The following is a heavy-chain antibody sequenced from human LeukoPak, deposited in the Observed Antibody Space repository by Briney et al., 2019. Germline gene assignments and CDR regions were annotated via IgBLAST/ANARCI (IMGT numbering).Heavy chain of an antibody. CDR1: GGAFNNYY. J-gene: IGHJ4*02. V-gene: IGHV4-59*05. D-gene: IGHD2-2*01. CDR2: IYYSGST. Sequence: SETLSLTCAVYGGAFNNYYWSWIRQPSGRGLEWIGSIYYSGSTYYNPSLKSRVTISVDTSKNQFSLKLSSVTAADTAVYYCARQRCSSTSCYALYYFDYWGQGTLVTVSS. CDR3: ARQRCSSTSCYALYYFDY.